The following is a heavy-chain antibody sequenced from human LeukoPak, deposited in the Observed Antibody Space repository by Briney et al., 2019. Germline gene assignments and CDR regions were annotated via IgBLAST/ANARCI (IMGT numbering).Heavy chain of an antibody. CDR2: IYTSGST. Sequence: SETLSLTCTVSGGSISSYYWSWIRQPAGKGLEWIGRIYTSGSTNYNPSLKSRVTMSVDTSKKQFSLKLSSVTAADTAVYYCARVWPGYSYGQGFDPWGQGTLVTVSS. V-gene: IGHV4-4*07. CDR1: GGSISSYY. J-gene: IGHJ5*02. D-gene: IGHD5-18*01. CDR3: ARVWPGYSYGQGFDP.